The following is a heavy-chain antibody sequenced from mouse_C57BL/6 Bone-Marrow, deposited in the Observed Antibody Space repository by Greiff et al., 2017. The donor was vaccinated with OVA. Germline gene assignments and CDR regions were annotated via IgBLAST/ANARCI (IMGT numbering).Heavy chain of an antibody. Sequence: VQLQQSGAELVRPGASVTLSCKASGYTFTDYEMHWVKQTPVHGLEWIGAIDPETGGTAYNQKFQGKAILTADKSSSTAYMELRSLTSEDTAVYYCARWVRYAVDYWGQGTSVTVSS. CDR1: GYTFTDYE. CDR3: ARWVRYAVDY. J-gene: IGHJ4*01. V-gene: IGHV1-15*01. CDR2: IDPETGGT.